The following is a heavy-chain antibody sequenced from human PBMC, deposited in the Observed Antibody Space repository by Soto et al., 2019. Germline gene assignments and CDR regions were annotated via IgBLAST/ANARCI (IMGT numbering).Heavy chain of an antibody. Sequence: ASVKVSCKASGYTFTSYGISWVRQAPGQGLEWMGWISAYNGNTNYAQKPQGRVTMTTDTSTSTAYMELRSLRSDDTAVYYCASPVVPAAIFPHYYGMDVWGQGTTVTVSS. D-gene: IGHD2-2*01. CDR3: ASPVVPAAIFPHYYGMDV. V-gene: IGHV1-18*04. CDR1: GYTFTSYG. CDR2: ISAYNGNT. J-gene: IGHJ6*02.